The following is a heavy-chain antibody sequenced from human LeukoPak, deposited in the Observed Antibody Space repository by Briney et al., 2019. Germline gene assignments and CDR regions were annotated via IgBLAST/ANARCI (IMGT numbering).Heavy chain of an antibody. CDR2: INPNSGGT. CDR1: GYTFTGYY. J-gene: IGHJ4*02. Sequence: ASVKVSCKASGYTFTGYYMHWVRQAPGQGLEWMGWINPNSGGTNYAQKFQGRVTMTRDTSISTAYMELSRLRSDDTAVYYCARDPVEGGSCYLKNWGQGTLVTVSS. D-gene: IGHD2-2*01. V-gene: IGHV1-2*02. CDR3: ARDPVEGGSCYLKN.